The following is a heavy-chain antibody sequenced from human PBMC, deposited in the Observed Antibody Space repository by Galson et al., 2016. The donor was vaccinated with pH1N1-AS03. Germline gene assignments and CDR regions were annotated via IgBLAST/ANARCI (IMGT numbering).Heavy chain of an antibody. CDR1: GFSLTTGGMC. J-gene: IGHJ6*02. CDR2: IDWDDGK. Sequence: PALVKPTQTLTLTCTFSGFSLTTGGMCVSWVRQPPGKALEWLGLIDWDDGKYYNSSLETRLTISKDTSKNQVVLTMTNMDPVDTATYYCPRHLGTAAGFFYYGMDVWGQGTTVTVSS. D-gene: IGHD1-14*01. CDR3: PRHLGTAAGFFYYGMDV. V-gene: IGHV2-70*20.